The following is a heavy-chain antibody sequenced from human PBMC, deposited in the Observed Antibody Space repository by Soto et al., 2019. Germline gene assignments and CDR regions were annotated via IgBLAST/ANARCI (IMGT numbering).Heavy chain of an antibody. CDR1: GGSISSSNW. Sequence: SETLSLTCAVSGGSISSSNWWSWVRQPPGKGLEWIGEIYHSGSTNYNPSLKSRVTISVDKSKNQFSLKLSSVTAADTAVYYCARDDYGGNTWAFDIWGQGTMVTVSS. CDR3: ARDDYGGNTWAFDI. D-gene: IGHD4-17*01. J-gene: IGHJ3*02. CDR2: IYHSGST. V-gene: IGHV4-4*02.